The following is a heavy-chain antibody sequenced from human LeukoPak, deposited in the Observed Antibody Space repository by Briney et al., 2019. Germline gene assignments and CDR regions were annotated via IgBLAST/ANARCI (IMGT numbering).Heavy chain of an antibody. CDR3: AKGYSGYDFSFDY. D-gene: IGHD5-12*01. J-gene: IGHJ4*02. Sequence: GGSLRLSCAASGFTFSSYALSSVRQAPGKGLEWVSAISGSGGSTYYADSVKGRFTISRDNSKNTLYLQMNSLRAEDTAVYYCAKGYSGYDFSFDYWGQGTLVTVSS. CDR1: GFTFSSYA. CDR2: ISGSGGST. V-gene: IGHV3-23*01.